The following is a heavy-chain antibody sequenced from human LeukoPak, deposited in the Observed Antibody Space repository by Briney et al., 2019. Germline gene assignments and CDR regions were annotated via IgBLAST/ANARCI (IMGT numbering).Heavy chain of an antibody. CDR1: GGSFSCYY. J-gene: IGHJ4*02. Sequence: SETLSLTCAVYGGSFSCYYWSWIRPPPAKGLEGIGEINHSGSTNYNPSLKSRVTISVDTSKNQFSLKLSSVTAADTAVYYCARGRKWEPANEYYFDYWGQGTLVTVSS. CDR3: ARGRKWEPANEYYFDY. V-gene: IGHV4-34*01. D-gene: IGHD1-26*01. CDR2: INHSGST.